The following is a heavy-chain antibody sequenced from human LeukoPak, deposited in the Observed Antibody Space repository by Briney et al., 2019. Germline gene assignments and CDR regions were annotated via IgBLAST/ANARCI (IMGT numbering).Heavy chain of an antibody. D-gene: IGHD4-11*01. J-gene: IGHJ4*02. V-gene: IGHV4-4*07. CDR3: ARAPLATVIHYFDY. Sequence: PSETLSLTCTVSGGSISSYYWSWIRQPAGKGLEWIGRIYTSGSTNYNPSLKSRVTISVDKSKNQFSPKLSSVTAADTAVYYCARAPLATVIHYFDYWGQGTLVTVSS. CDR2: IYTSGST. CDR1: GGSISSYY.